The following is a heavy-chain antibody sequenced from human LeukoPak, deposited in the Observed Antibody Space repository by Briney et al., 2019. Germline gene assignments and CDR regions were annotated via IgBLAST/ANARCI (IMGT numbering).Heavy chain of an antibody. D-gene: IGHD2-21*02. V-gene: IGHV4-34*01. Sequence: SETLSLTCAVYGGSFSGYYWSWIRQPPGKGLEWIGEINHSGSTNYNPSLKSRVTISVDTSKNQFSLKLSSVTAADTAVYYCARVPVTAIRYYYMDVWGKGTTVTISS. CDR1: GGSFSGYY. J-gene: IGHJ6*03. CDR3: ARVPVTAIRYYYMDV. CDR2: INHSGST.